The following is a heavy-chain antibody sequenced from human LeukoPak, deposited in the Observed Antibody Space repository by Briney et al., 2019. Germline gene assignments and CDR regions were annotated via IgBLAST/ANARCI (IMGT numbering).Heavy chain of an antibody. V-gene: IGHV3-33*01. J-gene: IGHJ4*02. CDR3: ATDRTSTNCLEY. D-gene: IGHD2-2*01. Sequence: GGSLRLSCAASGLSFSTYGMHWVRQAPGKGLEWVALIWYDGNIEYYADSVKGRFTISRDNSKNTLYLQMNNLRAEDTAVYYCATDRTSTNCLEYWGQGTPVTVSS. CDR1: GLSFSTYG. CDR2: IWYDGNIE.